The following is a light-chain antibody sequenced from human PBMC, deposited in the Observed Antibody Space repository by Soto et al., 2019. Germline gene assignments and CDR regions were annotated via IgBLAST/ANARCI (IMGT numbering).Light chain of an antibody. V-gene: IGKV1-39*01. Sequence: DIQMTHSPASLSASVGDRGTITVLASQSISSYLNWYQQKPGKAPKLLIYAASSLQSGVPSRFSGSGSGTDFTLTISSLQPEDFATYYCQQSYSTPPTFGQGTKVHI. CDR3: QQSYSTPPT. J-gene: IGKJ1*01. CDR1: QSISSY. CDR2: AAS.